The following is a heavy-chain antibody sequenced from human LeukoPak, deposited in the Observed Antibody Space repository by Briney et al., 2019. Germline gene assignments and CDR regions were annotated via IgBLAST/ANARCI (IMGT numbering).Heavy chain of an antibody. D-gene: IGHD6-6*01. Sequence: PEASVKVSCMPSGSTPTVYYMQWVRQAPGQGLEWMGWISPNSGGTNYAQNFQGRVTMTRDTSVSTAYMELTSMRSDDTAVYYCARSIIATRLGDNWFDPWGQGTLVIVSS. CDR2: ISPNSGGT. CDR1: GSTPTVYY. V-gene: IGHV1-2*02. CDR3: ARSIIATRLGDNWFDP. J-gene: IGHJ5*02.